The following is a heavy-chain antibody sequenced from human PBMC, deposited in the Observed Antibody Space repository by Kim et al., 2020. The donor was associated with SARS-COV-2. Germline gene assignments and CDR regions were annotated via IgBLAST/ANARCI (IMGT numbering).Heavy chain of an antibody. Sequence: GGSLRLSCAASGFTFSDYYMSWIRQAPGKGLEWVSYISSSSSYTNYADSVKGRFTISRDNAKNSLYLQMNSLRAEDTAVYYCASSYSSSWYGADYWGQGTLVTVSS. J-gene: IGHJ4*02. CDR2: ISSSSSYT. CDR1: GFTFSDYY. D-gene: IGHD6-13*01. CDR3: ASSYSSSWYGADY. V-gene: IGHV3-11*03.